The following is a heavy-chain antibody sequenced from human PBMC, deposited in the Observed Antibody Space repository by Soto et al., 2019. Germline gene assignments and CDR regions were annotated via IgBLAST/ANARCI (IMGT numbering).Heavy chain of an antibody. CDR2: IKQDGSEK. J-gene: IGHJ5*02. V-gene: IGHV3-7*01. CDR1: GFTFGDFW. D-gene: IGHD4-17*01. Sequence: GGSLRLSCAASGFTFGDFWMSWVRQAPGEGLEWVANIKQDGSEKYYVDSVKGRITISRDNAKNSLYLQMNSLRAEDTAVYYCARHRLRGDWFDPWGHGTPVTVSS. CDR3: ARHRLRGDWFDP.